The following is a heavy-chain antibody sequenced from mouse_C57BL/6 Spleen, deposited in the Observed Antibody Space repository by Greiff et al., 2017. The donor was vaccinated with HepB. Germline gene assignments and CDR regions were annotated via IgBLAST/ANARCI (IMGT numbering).Heavy chain of an antibody. J-gene: IGHJ1*03. V-gene: IGHV1-22*01. CDR2: INPNNGGT. CDR3: ARTGYYGSSYYWYFDV. CDR1: GYTFTDYN. Sequence: DVKLQESGPELVKPGASVKMSCKASGYTFTDYNMHWVKQSHGKSLEWIGYINPNNGGTSYNQKFKGKATLTVNKSSSTAYMELRSLTSEDSAVYYCARTGYYGSSYYWYFDVWGTGTTVTVSS. D-gene: IGHD1-1*01.